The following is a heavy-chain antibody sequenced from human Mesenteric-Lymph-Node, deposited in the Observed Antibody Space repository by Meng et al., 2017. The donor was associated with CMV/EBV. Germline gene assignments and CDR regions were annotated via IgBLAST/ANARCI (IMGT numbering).Heavy chain of an antibody. CDR2: MHRGGNT. J-gene: IGHJ6*03. Sequence: SETLSLTCSVSGYSINGGYCWGWVRQPPGKGLEWIGNMHRGGNTYYNLSLESRVTISLDTSKNEVSLKLISVTAADSAIYYCTRDADHYYNLDVWGQGTTVTVSS. CDR1: GYSINGGYC. CDR3: TRDADHYYNLDV. V-gene: IGHV4-38-2*02.